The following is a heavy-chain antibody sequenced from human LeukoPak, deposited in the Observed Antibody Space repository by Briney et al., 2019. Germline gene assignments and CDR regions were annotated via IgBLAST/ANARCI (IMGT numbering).Heavy chain of an antibody. D-gene: IGHD5-24*01. CDR2: INPNSGGT. CDR3: ARDLGRDGYNRFDY. J-gene: IGHJ4*02. V-gene: IGHV1-2*06. Sequence: ASVKVSCKASGYTFNGYYMHWVRQAPGQGLEWMGRINPNSGGTNYAQKFQGRVTMTRDTSICTAYMELNSLRSDDTAVYYCARDLGRDGYNRFDYWGQGTLVTVSS. CDR1: GYTFNGYY.